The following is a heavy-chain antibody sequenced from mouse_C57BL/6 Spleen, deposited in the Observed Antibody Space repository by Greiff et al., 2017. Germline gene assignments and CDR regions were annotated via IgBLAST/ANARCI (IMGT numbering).Heavy chain of an antibody. CDR1: GYTFTSYW. J-gene: IGHJ1*03. CDR3: ARSYYGSSPYWYFDV. D-gene: IGHD1-1*01. CDR2: INPSSGYT. V-gene: IGHV1-7*01. Sequence: QVQLQQSGAELAKPGASVKLSCKASGYTFTSYWMHWVKQRPGQGLEWIGYINPSSGYTTYNQKFKDKATLTADKSSSTAYMQLSSLTYEDSAVYYCARSYYGSSPYWYFDVWGTGTTVTVSS.